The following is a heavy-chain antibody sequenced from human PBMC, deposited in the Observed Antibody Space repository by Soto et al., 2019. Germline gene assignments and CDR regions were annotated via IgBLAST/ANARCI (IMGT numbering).Heavy chain of an antibody. CDR3: AKGLLAIVGTTLPRDAFNI. V-gene: IGHV3-30*18. CDR2: ISHDGSYK. CDR1: GFSFTTYV. Sequence: QVQLVESGGGVVQPGRSPRLSCAASGFSFTTYVMHWVRQASGKGLEWVAVISHDGSYKYYGDAVKGRFTISRDTSKNAVYLEMNSLRPEDTAVYYCAKGLLAIVGTTLPRDAFNIWGQGTMVTVSS. D-gene: IGHD1-26*01. J-gene: IGHJ3*02.